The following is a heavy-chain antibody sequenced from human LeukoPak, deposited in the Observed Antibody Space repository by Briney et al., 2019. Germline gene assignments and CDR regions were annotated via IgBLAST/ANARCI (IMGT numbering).Heavy chain of an antibody. V-gene: IGHV3-30*18. CDR2: IVYDGSNS. D-gene: IGHD1-26*01. CDR3: AKGLGYNGDYSRAFDI. Sequence: GGSLRLSCAASGFTFSTYGMHWVRQPPGKGLEWVAVIVYDGSNSYYVDSVKGRFTISRVNSKNTLYLQMNSLRAEDTAVYYCAKGLGYNGDYSRAFDIWGQGTMVTVSS. CDR1: GFTFSTYG. J-gene: IGHJ3*02.